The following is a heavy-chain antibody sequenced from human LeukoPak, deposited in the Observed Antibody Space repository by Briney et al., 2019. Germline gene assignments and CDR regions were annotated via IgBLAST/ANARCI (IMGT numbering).Heavy chain of an antibody. CDR1: GLTFSDVW. D-gene: IGHD3-22*01. CDR2: ISYDGSNK. CDR3: AKDLRDSSGYYWDFQH. Sequence: PGGSLRLSCAASGLTFSDVWMSWVRQTPGKGLEWVAVISYDGSNKYYADSVKGRFTISRDNSKNTLYLQMNSLRAEDTAVYYCAKDLRDSSGYYWDFQHWGQGTLVTVSS. J-gene: IGHJ1*01. V-gene: IGHV3-30*18.